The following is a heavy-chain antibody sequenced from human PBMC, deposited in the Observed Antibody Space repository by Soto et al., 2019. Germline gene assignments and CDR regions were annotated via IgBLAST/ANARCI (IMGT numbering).Heavy chain of an antibody. V-gene: IGHV3-9*01. D-gene: IGHD5-12*01. CDR2: ISWNSGSI. CDR3: EKDMGGYNWYFDL. J-gene: IGHJ2*01. Sequence: DVQLVESGGGLVQPGRSLRLSCAASGFTFDDYAMHWVRQAPGKGLEWVSGISWNSGSIGYADSVKGRFTISRDNAKNSLYLQMNSLRAEDTALHYCEKDMGGYNWYFDLWGRGTLVTLSS. CDR1: GFTFDDYA.